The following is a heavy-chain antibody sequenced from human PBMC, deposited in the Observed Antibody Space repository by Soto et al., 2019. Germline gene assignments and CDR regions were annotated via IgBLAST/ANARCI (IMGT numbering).Heavy chain of an antibody. D-gene: IGHD5-12*01. V-gene: IGHV3-30*18. J-gene: IGHJ3*02. CDR2: ISYDGSNK. CDR1: GFSFSSYG. Sequence: QVQLVESGGGVVQPGRSLRLSCAASGFSFSSYGMHWVRQAPGKGLEWVAVISYDGSNKYYADSVKGRLTISRDNSKNTLYLQMNSLRGEDTAVYYCAKDNGSGCDWLRVGDASDIWGQGTMATVS. CDR3: AKDNGSGCDWLRVGDASDI.